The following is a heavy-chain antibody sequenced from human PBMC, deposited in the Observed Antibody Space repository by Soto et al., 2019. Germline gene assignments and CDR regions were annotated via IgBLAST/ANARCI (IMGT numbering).Heavy chain of an antibody. CDR1: GFTFDDYG. CDR2: INWNGGST. CDR3: ARLYSSGWYGPGRY. D-gene: IGHD6-19*01. Sequence: EVPLVESGGGVVRPGGSLRLSCAASGFTFDDYGMSWVRQAPGKGLEWVSGINWNGGSTGYADSVKGRFTISRDNAKNSLYLQMNSLRAADSALYYCARLYSSGWYGPGRYWGQGPLVTVSS. J-gene: IGHJ4*02. V-gene: IGHV3-20*04.